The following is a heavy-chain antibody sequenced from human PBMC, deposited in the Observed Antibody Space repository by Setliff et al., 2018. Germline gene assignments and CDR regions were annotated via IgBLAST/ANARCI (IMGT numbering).Heavy chain of an antibody. V-gene: IGHV1-18*01. Sequence: RASVKVSCKAAGHLFSSYGISWVRRAPGKGLEWMGWISPYNGVTNYEKRFQGRVTMTTDTSASAAYMELRSLKSDDTAVYFCAISTLSLCLGDTCPNAFDIWGQGTLVTVSS. CDR1: GHLFSSYG. D-gene: IGHD2-2*01. CDR2: ISPYNGVT. J-gene: IGHJ3*02. CDR3: AISTLSLCLGDTCPNAFDI.